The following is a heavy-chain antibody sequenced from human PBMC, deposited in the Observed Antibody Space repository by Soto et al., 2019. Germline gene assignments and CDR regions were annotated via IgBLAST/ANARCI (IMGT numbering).Heavy chain of an antibody. Sequence: GASVKVSCKASGYTFTSYGISWVRQAPGQGLEWMGWISAYNGNTNYAQKLQGRVTMTTDTSTSTAYMELRSLRSDDTAVYYCARPHFGVRGVITTPYYYYGMDVWGQGTTVTVSS. CDR2: ISAYNGNT. V-gene: IGHV1-18*01. CDR3: ARPHFGVRGVITTPYYYYGMDV. D-gene: IGHD3-10*01. CDR1: GYTFTSYG. J-gene: IGHJ6*02.